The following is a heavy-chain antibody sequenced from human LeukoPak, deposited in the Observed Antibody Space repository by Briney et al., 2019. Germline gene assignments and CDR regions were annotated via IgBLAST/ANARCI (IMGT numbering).Heavy chain of an antibody. CDR2: IKQDGSEE. D-gene: IGHD3-22*01. CDR1: GFTFSGYW. V-gene: IGHV3-7*01. CDR3: ARVRDPRQYYYDNSGYRNAFDI. Sequence: GGSLRLSCAASGFTFSGYWMSWVRQAPGKGLEWVANIKQDGSEEYYVDSVKGRFTISRDNAKNSLYLQMNSLRAEDTAVYYCARVRDPRQYYYDNSGYRNAFDIWGQGTMVTVSS. J-gene: IGHJ3*02.